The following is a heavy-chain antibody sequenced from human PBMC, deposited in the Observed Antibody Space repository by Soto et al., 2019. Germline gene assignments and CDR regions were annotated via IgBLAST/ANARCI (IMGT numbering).Heavy chain of an antibody. CDR1: GFTFSSYG. J-gene: IGHJ4*02. CDR3: AKGPWGVVTPLHPPRDY. Sequence: PGGSLRLSCAASGFTFSSYGMHWVRQAPGKGLEWVAVISYDGSNKYYADSVKGRFTISRDNSKNTLYLQMNSLRAEDTAVYYCAKGPWGVVTPLHPPRDYWGQGTLVTVSS. D-gene: IGHD2-15*01. CDR2: ISYDGSNK. V-gene: IGHV3-30*18.